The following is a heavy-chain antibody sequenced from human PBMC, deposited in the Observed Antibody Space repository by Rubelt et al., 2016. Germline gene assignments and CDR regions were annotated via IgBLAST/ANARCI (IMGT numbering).Heavy chain of an antibody. CDR1: GGTFSSYA. J-gene: IGHJ3*02. V-gene: IGHV1-69*04. Sequence: QVQLVQSGAEVKKPGSSVKVSCKASGGTFSSYAISWVRQAPGHGLEWMGRIIPILGIGKDAQKFQGRVTITADKSTSTAYMERSSLRSEDTAVYYCARDPRSYHAFDIWGQGTMVTVSS. CDR2: IIPILGIG. CDR3: ARDPRSYHAFDI. D-gene: IGHD1-26*01.